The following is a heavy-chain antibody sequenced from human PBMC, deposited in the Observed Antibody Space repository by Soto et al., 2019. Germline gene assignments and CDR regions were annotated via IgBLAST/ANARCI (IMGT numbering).Heavy chain of an antibody. Sequence: ASVKVSCKASGYTFTCYYMHWVRQAPGQGLEWMGWINPNSGGTNYAQKFQGRVTMTRDTSISTAYMELSRLRSDDTAVYYCARVPLRYFDWSEIYYFDYWGQGTLVTVSS. CDR1: GYTFTCYY. CDR3: ARVPLRYFDWSEIYYFDY. CDR2: INPNSGGT. D-gene: IGHD3-9*01. J-gene: IGHJ4*02. V-gene: IGHV1-2*02.